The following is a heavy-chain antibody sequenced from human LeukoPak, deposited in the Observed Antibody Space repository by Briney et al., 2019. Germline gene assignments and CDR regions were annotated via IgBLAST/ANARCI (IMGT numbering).Heavy chain of an antibody. D-gene: IGHD4-17*01. CDR2: IRSKANSYAT. CDR1: GFTFSGSA. CDR3: ASPTTVTLAR. V-gene: IGHV3-73*01. Sequence: AGGSLRLSCAASGFTFSGSAMHWVRQASGKGLEWVGRIRSKANSYATAYAASVKGRFTISRDDSKNTAYLQMNSLRAEDTAVYYCASPTTVTLARWGQGTLVTVSS. J-gene: IGHJ4*02.